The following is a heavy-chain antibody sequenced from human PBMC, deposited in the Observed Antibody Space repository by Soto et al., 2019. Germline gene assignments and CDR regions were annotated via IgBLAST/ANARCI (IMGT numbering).Heavy chain of an antibody. D-gene: IGHD3-22*01. J-gene: IGHJ4*02. CDR1: GFTFSSYG. CDR2: ISYDGSNK. V-gene: IGHV3-30*18. CDR3: AKDRRYYYDWVY. Sequence: GGSLRLSCAASGFTFSSYGMHWVRQAPGKGLEWVAVISYDGSNKYYADSVKGRFTISRDNSKNTLYLQMNGLRAEDTAVYYCAKDRRYYYDWVYRGQGTLVTVSS.